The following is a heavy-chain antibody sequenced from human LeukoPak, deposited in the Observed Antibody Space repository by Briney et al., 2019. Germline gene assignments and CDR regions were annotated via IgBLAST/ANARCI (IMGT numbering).Heavy chain of an antibody. D-gene: IGHD1-26*01. CDR2: INPSGGST. J-gene: IGHJ4*02. CDR3: ARALTQGWREDY. V-gene: IGHV1-46*01. Sequence: ASVKVSCKASGYTFTSYYMHWVRQAPGQGLEWMGIINPSGGSTSYAQKFQGRVTMTRDMSTSTVYMELSSLRSEDTAVYYCARALTQGWREDYWGQGTLVTVSS. CDR1: GYTFTSYY.